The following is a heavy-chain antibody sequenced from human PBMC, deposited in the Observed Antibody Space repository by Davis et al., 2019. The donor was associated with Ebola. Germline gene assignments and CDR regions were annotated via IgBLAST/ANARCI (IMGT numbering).Heavy chain of an antibody. CDR1: GFTFSDHH. D-gene: IGHD6-19*01. Sequence: GESLKISCAASGFTFSDHHMDWVRQAPGKGLEWVGRIRNKANSYTTEYAASVKDRFTISRDDSKNSLYLQMNSLKTEDTAVYYCARGTVAGVGYWGQGTLVTVPS. CDR2: IRNKANSYTT. J-gene: IGHJ4*02. CDR3: ARGTVAGVGY. V-gene: IGHV3-72*01.